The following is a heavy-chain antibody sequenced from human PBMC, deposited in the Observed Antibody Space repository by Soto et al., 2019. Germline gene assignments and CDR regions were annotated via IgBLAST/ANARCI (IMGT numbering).Heavy chain of an antibody. V-gene: IGHV4-59*01. CDR2: IYYTGSS. CDR3: ARDAYSSSHFDY. D-gene: IGHD2-2*01. Sequence: QVQLQESGPGLVKPSETLSLTCTVSSGSISRYNWSWLRQPPGKGLEWIGYIYYTGSSNYNPSLMSRVTISIDTSKSPFSLKLSSVTAADTAVYYCARDAYSSSHFDYWGQGTLVTVSS. J-gene: IGHJ4*02. CDR1: SGSISRYN.